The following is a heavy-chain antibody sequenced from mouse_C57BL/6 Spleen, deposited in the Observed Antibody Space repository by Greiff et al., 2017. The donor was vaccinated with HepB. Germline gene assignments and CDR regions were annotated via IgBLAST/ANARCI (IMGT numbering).Heavy chain of an antibody. CDR2: ISDGGSYT. CDR3: ARDRDYYGSSYDAMDY. D-gene: IGHD1-1*01. Sequence: EVKLVESGGGLVKPGGSLKLSCAASGFTFSSYAMSWVRQTPEKRLEWVATISDGGSYTYYPDNVKGRFTISRDNAKNNLYLQMSHLKSEDTAMYYCARDRDYYGSSYDAMDYWGQGTSVTVSS. J-gene: IGHJ4*01. CDR1: GFTFSSYA. V-gene: IGHV5-4*01.